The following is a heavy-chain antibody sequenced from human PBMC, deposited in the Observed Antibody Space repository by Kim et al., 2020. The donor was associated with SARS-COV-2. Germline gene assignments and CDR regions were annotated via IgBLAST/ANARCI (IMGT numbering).Heavy chain of an antibody. Sequence: SETLSLTCGVYDGSLTGYYWSWIRQPPGQGLEWIGEINYSGSTKYNPSLQSRVTISVDTSKSQFSLNLRSVTAADTAVYYCARVPYPHYYDSAVYYPAFSYGMDVWGQGTTVTVSS. CDR2: INYSGST. J-gene: IGHJ6*02. CDR1: DGSLTGYY. D-gene: IGHD3-22*01. V-gene: IGHV4-34*01. CDR3: ARVPYPHYYDSAVYYPAFSYGMDV.